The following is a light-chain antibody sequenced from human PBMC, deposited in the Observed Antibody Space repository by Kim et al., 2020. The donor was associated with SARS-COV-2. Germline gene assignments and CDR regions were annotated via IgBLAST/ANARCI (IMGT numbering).Light chain of an antibody. J-gene: IGKJ4*01. Sequence: DIQMTQSPSSLSASVGDRVTITCRASQGISSYLAWYQQKPGKIPKVLIYAASTLKSGVPSRFSGSGSGTEFTLTITNLQPEDVATYYCQRYSSAPLTFVGGTKV. V-gene: IGKV1-27*01. CDR1: QGISSY. CDR3: QRYSSAPLT. CDR2: AAS.